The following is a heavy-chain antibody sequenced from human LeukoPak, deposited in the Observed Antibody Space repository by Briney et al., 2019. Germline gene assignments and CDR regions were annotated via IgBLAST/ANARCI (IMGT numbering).Heavy chain of an antibody. V-gene: IGHV3-48*02. CDR1: GFTVSSNY. CDR2: ITGGSGTI. J-gene: IGHJ4*02. D-gene: IGHD3-22*01. CDR3: ARAYYDISGYYPFDY. Sequence: GGSLRLSCAASGFTVSSNYMSWVRQAPGKGLEWVSFITGGSGTIYYADSVKGRFTISRDYAKNSLYLKMNSLRDEDTALYYWARAYYDISGYYPFDYWGQGTLVTVSS.